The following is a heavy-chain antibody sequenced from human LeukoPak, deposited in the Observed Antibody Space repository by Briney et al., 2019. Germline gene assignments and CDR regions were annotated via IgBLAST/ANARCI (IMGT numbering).Heavy chain of an antibody. J-gene: IGHJ4*02. V-gene: IGHV3-9*03. CDR1: GFTFDDYA. CDR2: ISWNSGSI. D-gene: IGHD6-13*01. Sequence: GTSLTLSCAASGFTFDDYAMHWVRQAPGKGLEWVSGISWNSGSIVYADSSKGRFTISRDRTKYSLYLQMNSLRAEELALYYCARGNGYSTSGYVDYWGQGTLVTVSS. CDR3: ARGNGYSTSGYVDY.